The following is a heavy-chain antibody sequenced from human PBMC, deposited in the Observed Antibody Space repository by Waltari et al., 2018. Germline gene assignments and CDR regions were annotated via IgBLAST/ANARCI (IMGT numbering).Heavy chain of an antibody. D-gene: IGHD6-13*01. J-gene: IGHJ2*01. CDR1: GFTFRDYA. Sequence: EVQLEESGGGLVQPGRSLRLSCSSSGFTFRDYAMSWFRLAPGKGLEWIGFIRTNVYGGTTVYAASVEGRFTISRDDSNNIAYLQINSLKTEDTATYYCSKNRAAGGHWYFDLWGRGTLVTVSS. V-gene: IGHV3-49*03. CDR2: IRTNVYGGTT. CDR3: SKNRAAGGHWYFDL.